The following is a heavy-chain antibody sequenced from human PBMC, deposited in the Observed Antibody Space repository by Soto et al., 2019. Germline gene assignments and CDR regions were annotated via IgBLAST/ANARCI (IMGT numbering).Heavy chain of an antibody. CDR3: ARDKGRLQLGGNYYYAMDV. J-gene: IGHJ6*02. CDR1: GGTFDNSA. D-gene: IGHD5-12*01. V-gene: IGHV1-69*12. Sequence: QVQLVQSGAEVKKPGSSVTVSCKASGGTFDNSAISWVRQAPGQGLEWMGGSIPIFRTPDYSQKFQGSVSITADECTSTAYMELTSLRSEDTAVYYFARDKGRLQLGGNYYYAMDVWGQGTTVTVSS. CDR2: SIPIFRTP.